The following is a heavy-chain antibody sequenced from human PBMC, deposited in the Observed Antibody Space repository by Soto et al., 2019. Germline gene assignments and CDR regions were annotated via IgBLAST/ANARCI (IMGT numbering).Heavy chain of an antibody. CDR3: ARDEIAVANRVGMDV. V-gene: IGHV1-69*06. Sequence: QVQLVQSGAEVKKPGSSVKVSCKASGGAFRSYTISWVRQAPGQGLEWMGGITPIFGAANYSQKFEGRVTISADKSTTTADIELSNLTSEDTAVYYCARDEIAVANRVGMDVWGQGTTVIVSS. J-gene: IGHJ6*02. D-gene: IGHD6-19*01. CDR2: ITPIFGAA. CDR1: GGAFRSYT.